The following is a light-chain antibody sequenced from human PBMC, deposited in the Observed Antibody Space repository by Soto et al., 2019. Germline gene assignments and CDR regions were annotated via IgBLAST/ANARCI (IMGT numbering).Light chain of an antibody. V-gene: IGKV2-28*01. CDR1: QSLLHSNGHNY. Sequence: DIVLTQSPLSLPVIPGEPASISCRSSQSLLHSNGHNYLDWYVQKPGQSPQLLFYFGSSRASGVPDRVSGSGSGTDFTLKISRVEAEDVGVYYCMQALQTPYTFGQGTKLEIK. J-gene: IGKJ2*01. CDR3: MQALQTPYT. CDR2: FGS.